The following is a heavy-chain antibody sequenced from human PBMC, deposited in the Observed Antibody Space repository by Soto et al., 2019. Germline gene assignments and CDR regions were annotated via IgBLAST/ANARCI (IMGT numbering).Heavy chain of an antibody. D-gene: IGHD2-21*01. CDR2: ISTYSGST. CDR3: TGDRLNKPPAITFDY. V-gene: IGHV1-18*01. CDR1: GYTFTTYA. J-gene: IGHJ4*02. Sequence: QVQLVQSGAEVKKPGASVKVSCKASGYTFTTYAISWVRQAPGQGLEWMGWISTYSGSTDNAPNPQGRVSMTTDTSTSTADMERRTLRSDDTALYYCTGDRLNKPPAITFDYWRQGALVTVSS.